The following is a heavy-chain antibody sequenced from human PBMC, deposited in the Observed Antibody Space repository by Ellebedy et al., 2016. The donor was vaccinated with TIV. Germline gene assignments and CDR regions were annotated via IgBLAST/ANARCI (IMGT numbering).Heavy chain of an antibody. CDR2: LSGSGGRT. Sequence: GGSLRLSXAASGFTFGSYAMNWVRLAPGKGLEWVSGLSGSGGRTYYAESVKGRFAISRDNSKNTASLLMNSLRADDMGVYYCAKGDEFWSGYSPTYHYGMDVWGQGTTVSVSS. V-gene: IGHV3-23*01. J-gene: IGHJ6*02. CDR3: AKGDEFWSGYSPTYHYGMDV. D-gene: IGHD3-3*01. CDR1: GFTFGSYA.